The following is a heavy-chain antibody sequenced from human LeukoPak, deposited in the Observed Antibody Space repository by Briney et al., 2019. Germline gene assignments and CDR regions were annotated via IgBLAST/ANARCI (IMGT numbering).Heavy chain of an antibody. Sequence: SETLCLTCAVYGGSFSGYYWSWIRQPPGKGLEWIGEINHSGSTNYNPSLKSRVTISVDTSKNQFSLKLSSVTPADTAVCYCARIPQSVYCSSTSCRAYYYYYYMDVWGKGTTVTVSS. J-gene: IGHJ6*03. CDR1: GGSFSGYY. CDR2: INHSGST. CDR3: ARIPQSVYCSSTSCRAYYYYYYMDV. D-gene: IGHD2-2*01. V-gene: IGHV4-34*01.